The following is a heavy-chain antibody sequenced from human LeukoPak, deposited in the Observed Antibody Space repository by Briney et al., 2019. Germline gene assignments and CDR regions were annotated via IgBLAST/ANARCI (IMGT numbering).Heavy chain of an antibody. J-gene: IGHJ4*02. D-gene: IGHD1-26*01. Sequence: PGGSLRLTCAASGFTFSSYAMSWVRQAPGKGLEWVSAISGSGGSTYYADSVKGRFTISRDNSKNTLYLQMDSLRAEDTAVYYCAKGVEWELLTTFDYWGQGTLVTVSS. V-gene: IGHV3-23*01. CDR1: GFTFSSYA. CDR3: AKGVEWELLTTFDY. CDR2: ISGSGGST.